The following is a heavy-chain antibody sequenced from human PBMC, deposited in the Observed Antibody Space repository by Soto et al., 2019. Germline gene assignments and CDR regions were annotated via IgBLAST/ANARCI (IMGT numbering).Heavy chain of an antibody. D-gene: IGHD2-2*01. V-gene: IGHV4-4*07. Sequence: SETLSLTCTVSGGSISSYYWSWIRQPAGKGLEWIGRIYTSGSTNYNPSLKSRVTMSVDTSKTQFSLKLRSVTAADTAVYYCARGCSSNSCYDVFDYWGQGTLVTVSS. J-gene: IGHJ4*02. CDR2: IYTSGST. CDR1: GGSISSYY. CDR3: ARGCSSNSCYDVFDY.